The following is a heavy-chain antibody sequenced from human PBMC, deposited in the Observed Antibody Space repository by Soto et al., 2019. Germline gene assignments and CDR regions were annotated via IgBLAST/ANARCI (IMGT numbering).Heavy chain of an antibody. J-gene: IGHJ4*02. CDR2: INPNNGDT. V-gene: IGHV1-2*02. CDR1: GYTFTGYY. D-gene: IGHD6-6*01. Sequence: ASVKVSCKASGYTFTGYYMHWVRQAPGQGLEWMGWINPNNGDTKYAQRFQGRVTVTRDTSTSTVYMELSSLRSEDTAVFYCARMGSSRGWYLDYWGQGTLVTVSS. CDR3: ARMGSSRGWYLDY.